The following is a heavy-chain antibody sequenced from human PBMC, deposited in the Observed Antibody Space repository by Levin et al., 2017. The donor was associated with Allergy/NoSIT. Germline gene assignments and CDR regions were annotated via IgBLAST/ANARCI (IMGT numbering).Heavy chain of an antibody. CDR3: ARIDYNILTGYHY. D-gene: IGHD3-9*01. V-gene: IGHV4-34*01. CDR2: INHIGST. Sequence: PSETLSLTCAVYGGSFSGYYWNWIRQPPGKGLEWIGEINHIGSTNYNPSLKSRVTISVDTSKNQFSLKLSSVTAADTAVYYCARIDYNILTGYHYWGQGTLVTVSS. CDR1: GGSFSGYY. J-gene: IGHJ4*02.